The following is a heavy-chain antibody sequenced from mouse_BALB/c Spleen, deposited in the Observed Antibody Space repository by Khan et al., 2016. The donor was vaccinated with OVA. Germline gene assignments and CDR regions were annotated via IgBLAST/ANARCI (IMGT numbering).Heavy chain of an antibody. CDR2: INPSTGYT. Sequence: VQLQQSGAELAKPGASVKMSCTASGYTFINYWILWVKQRPGQGLEWIGYINPSTGYTEYNQNFKDMAKLTAEKSSSTAYMQLSSLTSEYSAVYYCARSGLRWDFDYWGQGTTLTVSS. V-gene: IGHV1-7*01. CDR1: GYTFINYW. D-gene: IGHD1-1*01. J-gene: IGHJ2*01. CDR3: ARSGLRWDFDY.